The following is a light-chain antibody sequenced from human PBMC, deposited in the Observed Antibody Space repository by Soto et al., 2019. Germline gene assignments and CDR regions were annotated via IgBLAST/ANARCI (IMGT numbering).Light chain of an antibody. V-gene: IGKV3-15*01. CDR2: DAS. Sequence: EIVLTQSPDTLSLSPGERATLTCRASQSVSNKLAWYQQKRGQAPRLLIYDASTRATGVPTRFSGSGSGTEFTLTISSLQSEDFAVYYCQQHNNWPLTFGGGAKVEI. J-gene: IGKJ4*01. CDR1: QSVSNK. CDR3: QQHNNWPLT.